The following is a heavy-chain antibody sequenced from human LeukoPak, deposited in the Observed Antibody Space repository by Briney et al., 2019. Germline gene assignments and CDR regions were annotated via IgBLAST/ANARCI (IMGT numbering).Heavy chain of an antibody. D-gene: IGHD6-13*01. V-gene: IGHV3-21*01. CDR3: AREYSSSWDVNWFDP. CDR1: GXTFSSYS. Sequence: PGGSLRLSCAASGXTFSSYSMNWVRQAPGKGLEWVSSISSSSSYIYYADSVKGRFTISRDNAKNSLYLQMNSLRAEDTAVYYCAREYSSSWDVNWFDPWGQGTLVTVSS. CDR2: ISSSSSYI. J-gene: IGHJ5*02.